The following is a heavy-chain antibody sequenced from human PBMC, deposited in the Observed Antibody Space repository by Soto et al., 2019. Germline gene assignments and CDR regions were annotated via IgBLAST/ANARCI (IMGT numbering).Heavy chain of an antibody. D-gene: IGHD1-1*01. CDR2: IYHSGST. CDR1: GGSISSSDW. J-gene: IGHJ3*02. V-gene: IGHV4-4*02. Sequence: QVQLQESGPGLVKPLGTLSLTCTVSGGSISSSDWRNWVRQPPGKGLEWIGKIYHSGSTNYNPSLKSRVTISVDKSKNQFSLKVTSVTAADTAVYYCAANSHANNAFDIWGQGTVVIVSS. CDR3: AANSHANNAFDI.